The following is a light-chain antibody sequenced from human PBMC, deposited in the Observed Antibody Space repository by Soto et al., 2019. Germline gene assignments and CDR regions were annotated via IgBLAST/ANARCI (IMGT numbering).Light chain of an antibody. Sequence: DLVMTQSPLSLPVTPGEPASISCRSSQSLLHSNGYNYLDWYLQKPGQSPQLLIYLGSNRASGVPDRFSGSGSGTDFTLKIRRVESADVGVYYGMQALQTPATVGQGTKVEIK. CDR3: MQALQTPAT. CDR1: QSLLHSNGYNY. CDR2: LGS. V-gene: IGKV2-28*01. J-gene: IGKJ1*01.